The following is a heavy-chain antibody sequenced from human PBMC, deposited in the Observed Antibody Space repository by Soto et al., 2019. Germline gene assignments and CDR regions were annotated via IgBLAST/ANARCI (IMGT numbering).Heavy chain of an antibody. V-gene: IGHV3-30*03. CDR1: GFTFSSYG. J-gene: IGHJ4*02. D-gene: IGHD3-10*01. CDR3: TGSGFDY. CDR2: ISYDGSNK. Sequence: GGSLRLSCAASGFTFSSYGMHWVRQAPGKGLEWVAVISYDGSNKYYADSVKGRFTISRDNSKNTLYLQMNSLGAEDTAVYYCTGSGFDYWGQGTLVTVSS.